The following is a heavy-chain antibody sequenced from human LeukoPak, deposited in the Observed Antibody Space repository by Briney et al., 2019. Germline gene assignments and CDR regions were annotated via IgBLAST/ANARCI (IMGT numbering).Heavy chain of an antibody. V-gene: IGHV3-48*02. CDR2: ISSSSSTI. D-gene: IGHD3-3*01. CDR1: GFTFSSYS. CDR3: AKNALRFLEWLAAWAYYYGMDV. J-gene: IGHJ6*02. Sequence: GGSLRLSCAASGFTFSSYSMNWVRQAPGKGLEWVSYISSSSSTIYYADSVKGRFTISRDNAKNSLYLQMNSLRDEDTAVYYCAKNALRFLEWLAAWAYYYGMDVWGQGTTVTVSS.